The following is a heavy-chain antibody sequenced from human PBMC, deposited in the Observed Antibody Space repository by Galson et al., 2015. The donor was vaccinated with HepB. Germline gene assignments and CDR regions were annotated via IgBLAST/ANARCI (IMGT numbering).Heavy chain of an antibody. Sequence: LRLSCAASGFTFSSYSMNWVRQAPGKGLEWVSSISSSSSYIYYADSVKGRFTISRDNAKNSLYLQMNSLRAEDTAVYYCARDGGDIVVVPAAIYYYYMDVWGKGTTVTVSS. D-gene: IGHD2-2*01. V-gene: IGHV3-21*01. CDR3: ARDGGDIVVVPAAIYYYYMDV. CDR1: GFTFSSYS. J-gene: IGHJ6*03. CDR2: ISSSSSYI.